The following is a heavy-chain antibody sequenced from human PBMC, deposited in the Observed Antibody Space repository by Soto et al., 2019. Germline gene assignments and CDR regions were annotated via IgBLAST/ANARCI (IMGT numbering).Heavy chain of an antibody. Sequence: QVQLVQSGAEVKKPGASVKVSCKASGYTFTSYDINWVRQATGQGLEWMGWMNPNSGNTGYAQKFQGRVTMTSNTSISTAYMELSSLRSEDTAVYYCARGRRYCTQGVCYFRGRFFDYWGQGTLVTVSS. CDR3: ARGRRYCTQGVCYFRGRFFDY. J-gene: IGHJ4*02. V-gene: IGHV1-8*01. D-gene: IGHD2-8*01. CDR1: GYTFTSYD. CDR2: MNPNSGNT.